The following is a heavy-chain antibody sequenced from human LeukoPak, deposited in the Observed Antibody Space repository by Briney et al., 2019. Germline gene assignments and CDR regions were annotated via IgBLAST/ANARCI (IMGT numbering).Heavy chain of an antibody. D-gene: IGHD4-23*01. CDR2: INWNGGST. Sequence: PGGSLRLPCAASGFTFDDYGMNWVRQAPGKGLEWVSGINWNGGSTGYADSVKGRFTISRDNTKNSLYLQMNSLRAEDTALYYCARANSYGANSNFDYWGQGTLVTVSS. CDR1: GFTFDDYG. CDR3: ARANSYGANSNFDY. J-gene: IGHJ4*02. V-gene: IGHV3-20*04.